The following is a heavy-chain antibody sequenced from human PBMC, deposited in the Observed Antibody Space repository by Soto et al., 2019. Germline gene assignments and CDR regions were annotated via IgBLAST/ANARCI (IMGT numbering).Heavy chain of an antibody. CDR3: ARARIAAAGSEYYGMDV. Sequence: SETLSLTCTVSGCSISSGGYYWSWIRQHPGKGLEWIGYIYYSGSTYYNPSLKSRVTISVDTSKNQFSLKLSSVTAADTAVYYCARARIAAAGSEYYGMDVWGQGTTVTVSS. J-gene: IGHJ6*02. CDR2: IYYSGST. V-gene: IGHV4-31*03. D-gene: IGHD6-13*01. CDR1: GCSISSGGYY.